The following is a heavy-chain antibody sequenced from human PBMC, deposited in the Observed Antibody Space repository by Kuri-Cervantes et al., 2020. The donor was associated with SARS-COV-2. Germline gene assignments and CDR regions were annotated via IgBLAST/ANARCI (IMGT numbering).Heavy chain of an antibody. Sequence: GGSLRLSCAASGFTFSSYGMHWVRQAPGKGLEWVAVISYDGSNKYYADSVKGRFTISRDNSKNTLYLQMNSLRAEDTAVYYCARWGEDFWSGYYDYWGQGTLVTVSS. D-gene: IGHD3-3*01. CDR1: GFTFSSYG. CDR2: ISYDGSNK. J-gene: IGHJ4*02. V-gene: IGHV3-30*12. CDR3: ARWGEDFWSGYYDY.